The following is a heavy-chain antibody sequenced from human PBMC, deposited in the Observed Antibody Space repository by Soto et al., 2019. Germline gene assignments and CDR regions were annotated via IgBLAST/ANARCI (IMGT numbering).Heavy chain of an antibody. CDR1: GFSLSGDGVG. Sequence: QITLKESGPTLVKPTQTLTLTCTVSGFSLSGDGVGVGWIRQPPGKALEWLALIYWDDDQRYSPSLKTRLTRTKDTSKNQVVLTMTNMDPVDTATYYCAHAYGGTSWPNDAFDIWGQGTVVTVSS. CDR3: AHAYGGTSWPNDAFDI. V-gene: IGHV2-5*02. CDR2: IYWDDDQ. D-gene: IGHD2-21*01. J-gene: IGHJ3*02.